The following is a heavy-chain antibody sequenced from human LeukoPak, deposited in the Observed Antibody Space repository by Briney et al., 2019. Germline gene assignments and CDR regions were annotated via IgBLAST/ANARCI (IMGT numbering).Heavy chain of an antibody. V-gene: IGHV4-34*01. CDR1: GGSFSGYY. J-gene: IGHJ4*02. CDR2: INHSGST. CDR3: ARSLDFWSGSPDY. Sequence: SETLSLTCAVYGGSFSGYYWSWIRQPPGKGLEWIGEINHSGSTNYNPSLKSRVTISVDTSKNQFSLKLSSVTAADTAVCYCARSLDFWSGSPDYWGQGTLVTVSS. D-gene: IGHD3-3*01.